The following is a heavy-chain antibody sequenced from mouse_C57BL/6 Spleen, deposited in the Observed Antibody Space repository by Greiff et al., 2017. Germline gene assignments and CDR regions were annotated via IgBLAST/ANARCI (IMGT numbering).Heavy chain of an antibody. J-gene: IGHJ4*01. CDR2: IDPETGGT. D-gene: IGHD2-2*01. CDR3: TRCYGYDVDYYAMDY. Sequence: QVQLKESGAELVRPGASVTLSCKASGYTFTDYEMHWVKQTPVHGLEWIGAIDPETGGTAYNQKFKGKAILTADKASSTAYMELRSLTSEDSAVYYCTRCYGYDVDYYAMDYWGQGTSVTVSS. V-gene: IGHV1-15*01. CDR1: GYTFTDYE.